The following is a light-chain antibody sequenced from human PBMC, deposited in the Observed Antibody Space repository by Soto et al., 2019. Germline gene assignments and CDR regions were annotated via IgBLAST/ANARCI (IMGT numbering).Light chain of an antibody. CDR3: QLYGSLPQT. Sequence: EIVLTQSPGTLSLSPGERATLSCRASQSVSSGYLAWYQQKPGQAPTLLIYGASSRATGIPDRFSGSGSGTDFTLTISRLEPEDFAVYYCQLYGSLPQTFGQGTKLEIK. CDR2: GAS. J-gene: IGKJ2*01. CDR1: QSVSSGY. V-gene: IGKV3-20*01.